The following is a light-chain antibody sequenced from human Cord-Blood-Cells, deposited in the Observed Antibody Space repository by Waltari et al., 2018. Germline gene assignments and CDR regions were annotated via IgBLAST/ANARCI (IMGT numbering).Light chain of an antibody. CDR2: QDS. Sequence: SYELTQPPSVSVSPGQTASITCSGDKLGDKYAYWYQQKPGQSPVLVIYQDSKRPSGIPERFSGSNSGNTATLTISGTQAMDEADYYCQAWDSSTPAVVFGGGTKLTVL. CDR1: KLGDKY. V-gene: IGLV3-1*01. J-gene: IGLJ2*01. CDR3: QAWDSSTPAVV.